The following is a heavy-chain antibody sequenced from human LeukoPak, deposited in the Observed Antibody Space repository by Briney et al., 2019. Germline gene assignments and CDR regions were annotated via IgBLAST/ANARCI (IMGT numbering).Heavy chain of an antibody. CDR2: IYYSGST. V-gene: IGHV4-39*01. J-gene: IGHJ4*02. CDR1: GGSISSSSYY. Sequence: SETLSLTCTVSGGSISSSSYYWGWIRQPPGKGLEWIGSIYYSGSTYYNPSLKSRVTISVDTSKNQFSLKLSSVTAADTAVYYCASQQFLEWFVDYWGQGTQVTVSS. CDR3: ASQQFLEWFVDY. D-gene: IGHD3-3*01.